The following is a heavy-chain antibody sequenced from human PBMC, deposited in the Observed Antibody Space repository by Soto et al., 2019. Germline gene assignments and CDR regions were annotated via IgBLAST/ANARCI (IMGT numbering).Heavy chain of an antibody. CDR3: AREGSYSAYNFAHGIQLWSFDF. CDR2: IFSSGST. J-gene: IGHJ4*02. V-gene: IGHV4-4*07. D-gene: IGHD5-12*01. Sequence: SATLSITCTVSGGSINTFYWSWVRQPAGKGLEWIGRIFSSGSTSFNPSLESRVAMSVDTSKNHFSLNLSSVIAADMAVYYCAREGSYSAYNFAHGIQLWSFDFWGQGALVTVSS. CDR1: GGSINTFY.